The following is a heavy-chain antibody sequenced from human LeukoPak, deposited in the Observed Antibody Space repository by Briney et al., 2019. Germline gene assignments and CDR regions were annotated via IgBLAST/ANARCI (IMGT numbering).Heavy chain of an antibody. J-gene: IGHJ4*02. V-gene: IGHV4-59*08. CDR1: GGSISSYY. Sequence: SETLSLTCTVSGGSISSYYWSWIRQPPGKGLEWIGYIYYSGSTNYNPSLKSRVTISVDTSKNQFSLKLNSVTAADTAVYYCARGSASYYYFDYWGQGTLVTVSS. CDR3: ARGSASYYYFDY. D-gene: IGHD1-26*01. CDR2: IYYSGST.